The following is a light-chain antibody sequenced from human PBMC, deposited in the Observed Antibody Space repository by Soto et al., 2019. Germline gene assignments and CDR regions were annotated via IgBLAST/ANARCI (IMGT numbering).Light chain of an antibody. CDR3: QHYNNWLYT. V-gene: IGKV3-15*01. CDR1: QSVSTN. Sequence: EVVMTQSPATLSVSPGERATFSCRASQSVSTNLAWYQQHPGQAPRLLISGASTRATGVPARFSGSGSGTEFTLTISSLQSEDFAVYYCQHYNNWLYTFGQGTKVDIK. CDR2: GAS. J-gene: IGKJ2*01.